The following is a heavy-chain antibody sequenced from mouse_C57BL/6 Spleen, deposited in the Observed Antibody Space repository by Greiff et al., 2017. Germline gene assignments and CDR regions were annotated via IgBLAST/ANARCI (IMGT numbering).Heavy chain of an antibody. Sequence: QVQLQQSGAELVRPGASVTLSCKASGYTFTDYEMHWVKQTPVHGLEWIGAIDPETGGTAYNQKFKGKAILTADKSSSTAYMELRSLTSEDSAVYYCTRGTGDGYFPAWFAYWGQGTLVTVSA. CDR2: IDPETGGT. CDR1: GYTFTDYE. J-gene: IGHJ3*01. CDR3: TRGTGDGYFPAWFAY. V-gene: IGHV1-15*01. D-gene: IGHD2-3*01.